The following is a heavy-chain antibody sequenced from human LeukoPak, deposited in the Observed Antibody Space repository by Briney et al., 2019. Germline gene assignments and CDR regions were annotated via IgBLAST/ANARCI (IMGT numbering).Heavy chain of an antibody. V-gene: IGHV3-48*03. Sequence: GGSLRLSCAASGFTFSRFEINWVRQAPGKGLEWVLYISPSGRAIDYADSVKGRFTISRDNAKNSLYLQMNSLRAEDTAVYYCARGADTDNYYFDYWGQGTLVTVSS. J-gene: IGHJ4*02. CDR2: ISPSGRAI. D-gene: IGHD5-24*01. CDR3: ARGADTDNYYFDY. CDR1: GFTFSRFE.